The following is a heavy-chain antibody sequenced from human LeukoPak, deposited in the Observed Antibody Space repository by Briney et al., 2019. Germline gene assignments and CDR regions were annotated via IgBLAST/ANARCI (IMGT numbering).Heavy chain of an antibody. CDR2: IFYIGST. D-gene: IGHD6-13*01. J-gene: IGHJ5*02. Sequence: PSETLSLTCTVSGGSISSSSYYWGWIRQPPGKGLEWIGSIFYIGSTNYNPSLKSRVTISVDTSKNQFSLSLSSVTAADTAVYYCARHYHVPTPGTRWFDPWGQGTLVTVSS. V-gene: IGHV4-39*01. CDR1: GGSISSSSYY. CDR3: ARHYHVPTPGTRWFDP.